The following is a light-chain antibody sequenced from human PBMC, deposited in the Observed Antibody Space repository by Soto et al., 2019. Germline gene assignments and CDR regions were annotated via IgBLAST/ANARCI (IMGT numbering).Light chain of an antibody. J-gene: IGKJ3*01. CDR3: HQFGCSPLYT. V-gene: IGKV3-20*01. CDR2: RAS. Sequence: EIVLTQSPGTLSLSPGERATLSCRASQTISSSFLAWYQQKPGQAPRLLIYRASRRAPGIPDRFSGSGSWTDFTLTISRLEPEDFAVYYCHQFGCSPLYTFGPGTKVEIK. CDR1: QTISSSF.